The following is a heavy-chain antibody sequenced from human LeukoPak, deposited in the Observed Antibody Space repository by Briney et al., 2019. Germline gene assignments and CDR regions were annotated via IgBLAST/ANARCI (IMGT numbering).Heavy chain of an antibody. J-gene: IGHJ4*02. Sequence: ASVKVSCKASGYIFTSHYMHWVRQAPGQGLEWMGMINPSGGSTSYAQKFQGRVTMTRDTSTSTVYLEPSSLRSEDTAVYYCARAYSSSSPFDYWGQGTLVTVSS. V-gene: IGHV1-46*01. CDR1: GYIFTSHY. D-gene: IGHD6-6*01. CDR3: ARAYSSSSPFDY. CDR2: INPSGGST.